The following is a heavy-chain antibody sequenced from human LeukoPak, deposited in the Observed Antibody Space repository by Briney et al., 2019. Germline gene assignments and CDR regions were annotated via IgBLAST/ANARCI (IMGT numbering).Heavy chain of an antibody. CDR1: GGSIRSSTYY. CDR3: ARQESSNWD. J-gene: IGHJ4*02. D-gene: IGHD4-11*01. V-gene: IGHV4-39*01. CDR2: IFYSGST. Sequence: PSETLSLICTVSGGSIRSSTYYWGWIRQPPGKGLEWIGSIFYSGSTYYNPSLKSRVTISVDTSKNQFSVKLNSVTAADTAVYYCARQESSNWDWGQGTLVTVSS.